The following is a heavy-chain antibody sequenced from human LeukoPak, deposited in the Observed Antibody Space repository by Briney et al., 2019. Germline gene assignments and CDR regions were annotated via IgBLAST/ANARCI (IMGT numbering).Heavy chain of an antibody. CDR2: ISAGSGST. Sequence: GGSLRLSCAASGLTFSNYAMTWVRQAPGNGQEWVSGISAGSGSTYYADSAKGRFTISRDNSKNTLYLQMNSLRAEDTAVYYCAKDREYYDSSGYFFDYWGQGTLVTVSS. CDR3: AKDREYYDSSGYFFDY. V-gene: IGHV3-23*01. J-gene: IGHJ4*02. CDR1: GLTFSNYA. D-gene: IGHD3-22*01.